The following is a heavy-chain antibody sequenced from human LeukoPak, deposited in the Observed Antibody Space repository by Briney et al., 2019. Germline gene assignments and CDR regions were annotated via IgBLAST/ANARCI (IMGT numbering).Heavy chain of an antibody. CDR2: TSYDGRNK. Sequence: GGSLRLSCAVSGVTFSDYTMHWVRQAPGKGLEWVAVTSYDGRNKYYADSVKGRFIISRDNSENTLYLLMNSLRPEDTAVYYCAREFCTTINCYLASDYWGQGTLVTVSS. D-gene: IGHD2-2*01. J-gene: IGHJ4*02. CDR3: AREFCTTINCYLASDY. V-gene: IGHV3-30*04. CDR1: GVTFSDYT.